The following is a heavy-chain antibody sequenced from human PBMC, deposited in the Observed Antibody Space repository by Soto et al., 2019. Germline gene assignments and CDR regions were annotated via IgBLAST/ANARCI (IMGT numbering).Heavy chain of an antibody. V-gene: IGHV1-24*01. CDR1: GYTLTELS. D-gene: IGHD2-2*01. CDR3: ATVVPAASVEGYYFDY. Sequence: ASVKVSCKVSGYTLTELSMHWVRQAPGKGLEWMGGFDPEDGETIYAQKFQGRVTMTEDTSTDTAYMELSSLRSEDTAVYYCATVVPAASVEGYYFDYWGQGTLVTVSS. CDR2: FDPEDGET. J-gene: IGHJ4*02.